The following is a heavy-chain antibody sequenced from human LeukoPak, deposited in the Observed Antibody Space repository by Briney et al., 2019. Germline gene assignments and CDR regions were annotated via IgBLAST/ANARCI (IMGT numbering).Heavy chain of an antibody. V-gene: IGHV4-39*01. CDR2: IFYSGSN. Sequence: PSETLSLTCTVSRGSISSSSYYWGWIRQPPGKGLEWIASIFYSGSNYHNPSLKSRVTISVDTSKNQFSLKLSSVTVADTAVYYCARHPGIAAPFDSWGQGTLVTVSS. CDR3: ARHPGIAAPFDS. J-gene: IGHJ4*02. D-gene: IGHD6-13*01. CDR1: RGSISSSSYY.